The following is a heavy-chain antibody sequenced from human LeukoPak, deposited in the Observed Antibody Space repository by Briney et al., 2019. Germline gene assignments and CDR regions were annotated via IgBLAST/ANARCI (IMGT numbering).Heavy chain of an antibody. CDR2: IYYSGST. J-gene: IGHJ2*01. V-gene: IGHV4-61*01. D-gene: IGHD6-6*01. Sequence: SETLSLTCTVSGASVSSGSSYWTWIRQPPGKGLEWIGYIYYSGSTHYNPSLKSRVTLSVDRSKNQFSLKLTSVTAADTAVYYCANRGSIADWYFDLWGRGTLVTVSP. CDR1: GASVSSGSSY. CDR3: ANRGSIADWYFDL.